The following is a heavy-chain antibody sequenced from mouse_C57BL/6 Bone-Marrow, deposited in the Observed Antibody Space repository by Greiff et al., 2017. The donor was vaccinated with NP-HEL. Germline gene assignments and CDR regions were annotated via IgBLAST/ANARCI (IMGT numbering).Heavy chain of an antibody. D-gene: IGHD2-3*01. CDR1: GYTFTSYW. J-gene: IGHJ4*01. Sequence: VQLQQPGAELVRPGSSVKLSCKASGYTFTSYWMHWVKQRPIQGLEWIGNIDPSDSETHYNQKFKDKATLTVDKSSSTAYMQLSSLTSEDSAVYYCARRWLPYYYAMDYWGQGTSVTVSS. CDR3: ARRWLPYYYAMDY. V-gene: IGHV1-52*01. CDR2: IDPSDSET.